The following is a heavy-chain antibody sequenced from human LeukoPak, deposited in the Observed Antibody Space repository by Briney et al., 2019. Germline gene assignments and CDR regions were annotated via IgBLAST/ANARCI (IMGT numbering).Heavy chain of an antibody. CDR3: ARDLGYGDYVFDY. Sequence: SVKVSCKASGGTFSSYAISWVRQAPGQGLEWMGGIIPIFGTANYAQKFQGRVTITADISTSTAYMELSSLRSEDTAVYYCARDLGYGDYVFDYWGQGTLVTVSS. CDR1: GGTFSSYA. D-gene: IGHD4-17*01. J-gene: IGHJ4*02. CDR2: IIPIFGTA. V-gene: IGHV1-69*06.